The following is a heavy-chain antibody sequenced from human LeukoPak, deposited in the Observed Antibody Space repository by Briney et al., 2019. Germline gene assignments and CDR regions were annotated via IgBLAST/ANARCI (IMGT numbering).Heavy chain of an antibody. CDR1: GFTFSRYA. J-gene: IGHJ4*02. D-gene: IGHD3-3*01. CDR2: VSYDANIGSNK. CDR3: ARDGGYDFWSGYYQDY. Sequence: GRSLRLSCATSGFTFSRYAMHWVRQAPGKGLEWVALVSYDANIGSNKYYADSVKGRFTISRDNSKNTLYLQMNSLRAEDTAVYYCARDGGYDFWSGYYQDYWGQGTLVTVSS. V-gene: IGHV3-30-3*01.